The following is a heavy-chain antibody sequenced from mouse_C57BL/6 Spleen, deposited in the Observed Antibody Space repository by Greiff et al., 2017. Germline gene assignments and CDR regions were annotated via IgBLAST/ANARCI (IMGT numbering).Heavy chain of an antibody. J-gene: IGHJ2*01. CDR1: GYTFTSYW. Sequence: QVQLQQPGAELVKPGASVKMSCKASGYTFTSYWITWVKQRPGQGLEWIGDIYPGSGSTNYNEKFKSKATLTVDTSSSTAYMQLSSLTSEDSAVYYCARAFDGYYDFDDWGQGTTLTVSS. CDR2: IYPGSGST. CDR3: ARAFDGYYDFDD. D-gene: IGHD2-3*01. V-gene: IGHV1-55*01.